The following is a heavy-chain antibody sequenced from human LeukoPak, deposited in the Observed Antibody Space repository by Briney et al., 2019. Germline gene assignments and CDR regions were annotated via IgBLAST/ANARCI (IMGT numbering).Heavy chain of an antibody. CDR1: GFTFSSYW. V-gene: IGHV3-7*03. CDR2: IKQDGSEK. Sequence: GGSLRLSCAASGFTFSSYWMSWVRQAPGKGLEWVANIKQDGSEKYYVDSVKGRFTISRDNAKNSLYLQMNSLRAEDTAVYYCAKVRSGGYTYGYDYWGQGTLVTVSS. D-gene: IGHD5-18*01. CDR3: AKVRSGGYTYGYDY. J-gene: IGHJ4*02.